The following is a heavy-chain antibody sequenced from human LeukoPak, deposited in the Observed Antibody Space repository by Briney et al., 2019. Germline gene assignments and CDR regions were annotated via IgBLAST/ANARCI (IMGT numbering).Heavy chain of an antibody. CDR3: ALDSSGWSDDSFDI. Sequence: SETPSLTCTVSGASISFYYWSWIRQPPGKGLEWIGYIYYSGSTNYNPSLKSRVTMSIDTSKNQFSLNLNSVTAADTAVYYCALDSSGWSDDSFDIWGHGTMVTVSS. CDR1: GASISFYY. D-gene: IGHD6-13*01. V-gene: IGHV4-59*03. CDR2: IYYSGST. J-gene: IGHJ3*02.